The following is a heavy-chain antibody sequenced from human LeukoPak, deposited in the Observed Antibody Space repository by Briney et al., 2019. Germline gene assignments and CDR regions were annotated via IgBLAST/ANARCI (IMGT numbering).Heavy chain of an antibody. CDR1: GYTFTSYG. CDR2: ISAYNGNT. V-gene: IGHV1-18*01. D-gene: IGHD3-22*01. J-gene: IGHJ4*02. CDR3: ARVGYYESSGYYEY. Sequence: HWASVKVSCKASGYTFTSYGISWVRQAPGQGLEWMGWISAYNGNTNYAQKFQGRVTMTRDTSISTVYMELSRLRSDDTAVYYCARVGYYESSGYYEYWGQGTLVTVSS.